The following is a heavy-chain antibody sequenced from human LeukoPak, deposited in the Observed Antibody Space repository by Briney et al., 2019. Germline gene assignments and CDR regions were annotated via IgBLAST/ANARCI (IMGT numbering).Heavy chain of an antibody. CDR1: GYSFTNYW. D-gene: IGHD6-13*01. V-gene: IGHV5-51*01. CDR2: IYPGDSDT. J-gene: IGHJ5*02. Sequence: GESLKISCKGSGYSFTNYWIGWARQMPGKGLEWMGVIYPGDSDTRYSPSFQGQVTISADKSISTAYLQWSSLKASDTAMYYCARHIVAYSSSWYANWFDPWGQGTLVTVSS. CDR3: ARHIVAYSSSWYANWFDP.